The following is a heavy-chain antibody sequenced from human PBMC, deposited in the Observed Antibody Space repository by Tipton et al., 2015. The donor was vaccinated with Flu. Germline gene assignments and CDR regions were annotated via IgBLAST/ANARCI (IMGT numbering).Heavy chain of an antibody. J-gene: IGHJ3*02. D-gene: IGHD2-8*02. Sequence: TLSLTCTVSGGSISSVTYYWGWIRQSPGKGLEWIGEINHSGSTYYNPSLKSRVTISVDTSKNQFSLKLGSVTAGDTAVYYCARRDCAGGICYSRVYDAFDIWGQGTLVTVSS. CDR2: INHSGST. CDR1: GGSISSVTYY. CDR3: ARRDCAGGICYSRVYDAFDI. V-gene: IGHV4-39*07.